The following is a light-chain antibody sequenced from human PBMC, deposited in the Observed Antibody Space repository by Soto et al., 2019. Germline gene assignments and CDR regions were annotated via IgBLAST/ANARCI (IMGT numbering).Light chain of an antibody. Sequence: EIVMTQSPATLSVSPGEGATLSCRANQPVSSHLAWYQHKPGQAPRLLIHAASTRAPGVPVRFSGSGSGTEFTLPISSLQSEDFAVYYCQQYNRWPFPFGQGTKLEIK. J-gene: IGKJ2*01. CDR1: QPVSSH. V-gene: IGKV3-15*01. CDR3: QQYNRWPFP. CDR2: AAS.